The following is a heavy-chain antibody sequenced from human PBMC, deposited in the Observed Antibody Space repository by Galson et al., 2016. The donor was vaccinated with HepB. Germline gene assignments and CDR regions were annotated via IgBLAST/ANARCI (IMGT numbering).Heavy chain of an antibody. Sequence: SLRLSCAASGFTVGSHYMSWVRQAPGKGLEWVSVIYSAGATYYADSVKGRFTFSRDNAENTVFLQMNSLRAADTAVYYCARSIAVVYGMDVWGQGTTVTVSS. V-gene: IGHV3-53*01. D-gene: IGHD2-15*01. CDR3: ARSIAVVYGMDV. CDR2: IYSAGAT. CDR1: GFTVGSHY. J-gene: IGHJ6*02.